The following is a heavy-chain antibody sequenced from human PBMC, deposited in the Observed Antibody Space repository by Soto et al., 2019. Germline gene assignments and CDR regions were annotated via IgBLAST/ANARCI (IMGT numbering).Heavy chain of an antibody. CDR3: ARDFGGEPRGGLYYYYYMDV. CDR2: ISSSSSYI. CDR1: GFTFSSYS. Sequence: GGSLRLSCAASGFTFSSYSMNWVRQAPGKGLEWVSSISSSSSYIYYADSVKGRFTISRDNAKNSLYLQMNSLRAEDTAVYYCARDFGGEPRGGLYYYYYMDVWGKGTTVTVSS. J-gene: IGHJ6*03. D-gene: IGHD3-10*01. V-gene: IGHV3-21*01.